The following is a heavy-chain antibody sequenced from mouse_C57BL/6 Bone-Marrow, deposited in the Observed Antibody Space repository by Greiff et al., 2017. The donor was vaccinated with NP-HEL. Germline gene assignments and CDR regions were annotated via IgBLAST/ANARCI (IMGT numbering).Heavy chain of an antibody. J-gene: IGHJ3*01. CDR2: IYPGDGDT. CDR1: GYAFSSSW. Sequence: VQLQQSGPELVKPGASVKISCKASGYAFSSSWMNWVKQRPGKGLEWIGRIYPGDGDTNYNGKFKGKATLTADKSSSTAYMQLSSLTSEDSAVYFCGTGPWFAYWGQGTIVTVSA. V-gene: IGHV1-82*01. CDR3: GTGPWFAY.